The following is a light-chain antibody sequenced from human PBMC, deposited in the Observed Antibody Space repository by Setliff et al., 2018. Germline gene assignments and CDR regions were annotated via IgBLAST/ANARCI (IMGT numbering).Light chain of an antibody. CDR3: AVWDDNLNGPV. J-gene: IGLJ2*01. CDR1: NSNIGINY. V-gene: IGLV1-47*01. CDR2: STT. Sequence: QSALTQSPSAPGSPGQRVTISCSGSNSNIGINYVYWYQQVPGTAPKLLIYSTTQRPSEVPERFSGSKSGTAASLAISGLRSEDEADYYCAVWDDNLNGPVFGGGTKLTVL.